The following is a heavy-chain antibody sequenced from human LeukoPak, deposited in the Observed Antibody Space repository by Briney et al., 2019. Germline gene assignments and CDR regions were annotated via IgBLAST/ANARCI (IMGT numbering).Heavy chain of an antibody. CDR2: INPNSGDT. J-gene: IGHJ4*02. Sequence: ASVKVSCKSSDYTFTGNYMHWVRQAPGQGLEWMGWINPNSGDTKYAQNFQGRVTMTRDTSITTTYMELSSLRSDDTAVYYCVRDRHTVAVAATLDYWGQGTLVIASS. CDR1: DYTFTGNY. CDR3: VRDRHTVAVAATLDY. V-gene: IGHV1-2*02. D-gene: IGHD6-19*01.